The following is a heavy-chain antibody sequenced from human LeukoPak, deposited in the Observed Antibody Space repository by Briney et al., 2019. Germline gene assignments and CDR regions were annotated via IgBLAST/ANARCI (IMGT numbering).Heavy chain of an antibody. J-gene: IGHJ6*02. D-gene: IGHD3-9*01. CDR1: GFTFSSYS. CDR3: ARHHPTYDILTGYWASAMDV. Sequence: GGSLRLSCAASGFTFSSYSMNWVRQAPGKGLEWVSSISSSSSYIYYADSVKGRFTISRDNAKNSLYLQMNSLRAEDTAVYYCARHHPTYDILTGYWASAMDVWGQGTTVTVSS. CDR2: ISSSSSYI. V-gene: IGHV3-21*01.